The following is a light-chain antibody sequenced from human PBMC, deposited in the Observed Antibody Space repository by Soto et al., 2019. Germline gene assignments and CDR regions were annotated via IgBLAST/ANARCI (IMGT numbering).Light chain of an antibody. Sequence: DIQMTQTPSTLSASVGDRVTITCRASQDINKYLAWYQQKPGEAPKLLIYKVSILESGVPSRFSGSGSGTEFTLTIRSLQHDDFAAYYCQPYNNYSWTFGQGTKVEVK. CDR2: KVS. CDR3: QPYNNYSWT. CDR1: QDINKY. J-gene: IGKJ1*01. V-gene: IGKV1-5*03.